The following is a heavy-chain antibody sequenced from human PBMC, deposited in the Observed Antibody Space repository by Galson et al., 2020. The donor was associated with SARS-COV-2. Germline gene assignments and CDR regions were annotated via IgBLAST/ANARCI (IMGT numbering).Heavy chain of an antibody. J-gene: IGHJ4*02. D-gene: IGHD2-21*02. Sequence: SETLSLTCTVSGGSISSSCYYWSWIRQPAGTGLKWIGHIYTSGSTSSNPSLKSRVTIQVDKSKNQFSLMLNSVTAADTAVYDCARALASGIVLVTATHFYYGGQGTLFAVSS. V-gene: IGHV4-61*09. CDR3: ARALASGIVLVTATHFYY. CDR2: IYTSGST. CDR1: GGSISSSCYY.